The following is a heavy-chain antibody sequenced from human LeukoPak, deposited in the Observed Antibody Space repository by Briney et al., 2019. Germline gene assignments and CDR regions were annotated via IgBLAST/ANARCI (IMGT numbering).Heavy chain of an antibody. D-gene: IGHD3-9*01. CDR2: ISSSSGKI. Sequence: PGGSLRLSCAASGFTFSAYTMNWVRQAPGKGLEWVSSISSSSGKIHYADSMKGRFIVSRDNAKNSLYLQMTDLRADDTAVYYCARGTGVDSPTGFWGQGILVTVSS. J-gene: IGHJ4*02. CDR3: ARGTGVDSPTGF. CDR1: GFTFSAYT. V-gene: IGHV3-21*01.